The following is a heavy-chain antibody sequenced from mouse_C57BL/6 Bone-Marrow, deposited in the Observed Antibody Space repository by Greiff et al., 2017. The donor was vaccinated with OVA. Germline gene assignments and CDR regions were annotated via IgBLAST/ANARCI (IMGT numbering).Heavy chain of an antibody. CDR2: ISSGSSTI. CDR3: ARGYYGSSYEGLDY. Sequence: EVHLVESGGGLVKPGGSLKLSCAASGFTFSDYGMHWVRQAPEKGLEWVAYISSGSSTIYYADTVKGRFTISRDNAKNTLFLQMTSLRSEDTAMYYCARGYYGSSYEGLDYWGQGTTLTVSS. D-gene: IGHD1-1*01. V-gene: IGHV5-17*01. J-gene: IGHJ2*01. CDR1: GFTFSDYG.